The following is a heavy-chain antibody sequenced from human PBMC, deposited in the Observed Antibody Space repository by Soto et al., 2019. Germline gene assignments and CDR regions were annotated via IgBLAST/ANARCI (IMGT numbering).Heavy chain of an antibody. CDR1: GFPINVTY. CDR3: ARTAEGDTPRTHWYFDL. CDR2: LYADGST. J-gene: IGHJ2*01. V-gene: IGHV3-53*01. Sequence: VGSLRLSCAASGFPINVTYLSWVRQAPGKGLEWLSVLYADGSTYYIDSVKGRFRISRDNAKNTLYLQMDNLGADDTAMYFCARTAEGDTPRTHWYFDLWGRGTPVTVSS. D-gene: IGHD6-25*01.